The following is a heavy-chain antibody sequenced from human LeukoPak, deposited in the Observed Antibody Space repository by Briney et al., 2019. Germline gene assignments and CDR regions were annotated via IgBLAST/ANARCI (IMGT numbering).Heavy chain of an antibody. J-gene: IGHJ3*02. CDR3: ASLIAAALRGAFDI. CDR2: IYYSGST. Sequence: SETLSLTCTVSGGSISSSSYYGGWIRQPPGKGLEWIGSIYYSGSTYYNPSLKSRVTISVDTSKNQFSLKLSSVTAADTAVYYCASLIAAALRGAFDIWGQGTMVTVSS. CDR1: GGSISSSSYY. V-gene: IGHV4-39*01. D-gene: IGHD6-13*01.